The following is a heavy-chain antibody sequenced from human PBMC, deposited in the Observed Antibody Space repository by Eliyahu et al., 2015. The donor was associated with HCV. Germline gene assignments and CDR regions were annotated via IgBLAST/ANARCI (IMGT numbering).Heavy chain of an antibody. CDR1: GWSFSTSW. Sequence: EVQLVQSGAEVKKPGESLKISCKCSGWSFSTSWIGWVRQMPGKGLDWMGIIYPDDSDTRYSPSFQGQVTISADKSISTAYLQWSSLKASDTGIYYCARQKGHSYILEYWGQGTLVTVSS. V-gene: IGHV5-51*01. CDR3: ARQKGHSYILEY. CDR2: IYPDDSDT. J-gene: IGHJ1*01. D-gene: IGHD3-3*01.